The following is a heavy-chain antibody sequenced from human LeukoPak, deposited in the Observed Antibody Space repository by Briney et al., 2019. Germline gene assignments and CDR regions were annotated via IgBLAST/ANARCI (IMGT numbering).Heavy chain of an antibody. CDR1: GGTFSSYA. D-gene: IGHD4-11*01. CDR3: ASPGTTVTTGYFDY. V-gene: IGHV1-69*13. J-gene: IGHJ4*02. Sequence: ASVKVSCKASGGTFSSYAISWVRQAPGQGLEWMGGIIPIFGTANYAQKFQGRVTITADESTSTAYMELSSLRSEDTAVYYCASPGTTVTTGYFDYWGQGTLVTVSS. CDR2: IIPIFGTA.